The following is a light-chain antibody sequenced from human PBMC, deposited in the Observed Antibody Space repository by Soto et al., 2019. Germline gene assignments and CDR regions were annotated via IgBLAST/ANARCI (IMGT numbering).Light chain of an antibody. Sequence: QSALTQPPSVSGAPGQRVTTSCTGSNSNIGAGYDVHWYQLLPGTAPKLLIYGNSNRPSGVPDRFSGSKSGTSASLAITGLQAEDEADYYCQSYDTSLSALYVFGTGTKVTVL. CDR1: NSNIGAGYD. CDR2: GNS. J-gene: IGLJ1*01. CDR3: QSYDTSLSALYV. V-gene: IGLV1-40*01.